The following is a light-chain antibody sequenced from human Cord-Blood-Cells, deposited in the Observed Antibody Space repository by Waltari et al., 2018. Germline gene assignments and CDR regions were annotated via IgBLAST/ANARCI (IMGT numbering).Light chain of an antibody. CDR1: QSISSW. J-gene: IGKJ1*01. CDR3: QQYNSYSWT. Sequence: DIRLTQSPSTLSASVAHRVTITCRASQSISSWLAWYQQKPGKAPKLLIYKASSLESGVPSRFSGSGSGTEFTLTISSLQPDDFATYYCQQYNSYSWTFGQGTKVEIK. CDR2: KAS. V-gene: IGKV1-5*03.